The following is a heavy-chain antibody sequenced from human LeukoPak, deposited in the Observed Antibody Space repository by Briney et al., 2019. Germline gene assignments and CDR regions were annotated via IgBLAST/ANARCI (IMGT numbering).Heavy chain of an antibody. CDR2: ISGSGGST. J-gene: IGHJ4*02. Sequence: GGSLRLSCAASGFTFSSYAMSWVRQAPGKGLEWVSAISGSGGSTYYADSVKGRFTISRDNSKNTLYLQMNSLRAEDTAVYYCAKGYCSSTSCYRGILGFDHWGQGTLVTVSS. D-gene: IGHD2-2*01. V-gene: IGHV3-23*01. CDR1: GFTFSSYA. CDR3: AKGYCSSTSCYRGILGFDH.